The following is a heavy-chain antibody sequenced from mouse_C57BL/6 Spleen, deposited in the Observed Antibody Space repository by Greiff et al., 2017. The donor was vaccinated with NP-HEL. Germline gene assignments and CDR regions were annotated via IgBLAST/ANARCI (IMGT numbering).Heavy chain of an antibody. CDR3: ARMARTIN. Sequence: EVQGVESGGGLVQPGGSLKLSCAASGFTFSSYGMSWVRQTPDKRLELVATINSNGGSTYYPDSVKGRFTISRDNAKNTLYLQISSLKSEDTAMYYYARMARTINWGQGTTLTVSS. V-gene: IGHV5-6-3*01. CDR2: INSNGGST. CDR1: GFTFSSYG. J-gene: IGHJ2*01.